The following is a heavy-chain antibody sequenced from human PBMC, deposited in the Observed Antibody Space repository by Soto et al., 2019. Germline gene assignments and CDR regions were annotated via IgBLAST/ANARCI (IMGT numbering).Heavy chain of an antibody. V-gene: IGHV1-18*04. CDR3: GRDLEGGYSYGFNYYYGMDV. CDR1: GYTFTSYG. J-gene: IGHJ6*02. CDR2: ISAYNGNT. Sequence: GASVKVSCKASGYTFTSYGISWVRQAPGQGLEWMGWISAYNGNTNYAQKLQGRVTMTTDTSTSTAYMELRSLRSDDTAVYYCGRDLEGGYSYGFNYYYGMDVWGQGTTVTVSS. D-gene: IGHD5-18*01.